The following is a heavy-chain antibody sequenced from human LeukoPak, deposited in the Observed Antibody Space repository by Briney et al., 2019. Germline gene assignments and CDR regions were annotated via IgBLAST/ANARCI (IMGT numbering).Heavy chain of an antibody. CDR2: IYHSGST. CDR1: GGSISSGGYS. Sequence: KASETLSLTCAVSGGSISSGGYSWSWIRQPPGKGLEWIGYIYHSGSTYYNPSLKSRVTISVDRSKNQFSLKLSSVTAADTAVYYCARGLYYDSSGYYPGYLFDYWGQGTLVTVSS. J-gene: IGHJ4*02. D-gene: IGHD3-22*01. CDR3: ARGLYYDSSGYYPGYLFDY. V-gene: IGHV4-30-2*01.